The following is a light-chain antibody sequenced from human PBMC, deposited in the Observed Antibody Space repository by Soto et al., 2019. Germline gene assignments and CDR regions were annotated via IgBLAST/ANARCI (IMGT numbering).Light chain of an antibody. CDR2: GAS. J-gene: IGKJ1*01. Sequence: ELVLTQSPGTLSLSPGERATLSCRASQIVTSSQLAWYQQKPGQPPRLLLYGASNRATGIPDRFSGSGSGTDFTLTISRLEPEDFAVYYCQQFARSRTFGQGTKVDIK. V-gene: IGKV3-20*01. CDR1: QIVTSSQ. CDR3: QQFARSRT.